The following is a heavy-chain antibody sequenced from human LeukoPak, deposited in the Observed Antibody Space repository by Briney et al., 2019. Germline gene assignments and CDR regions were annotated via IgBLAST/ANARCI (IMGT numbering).Heavy chain of an antibody. CDR3: ARLFYYDNSDSFYFDY. D-gene: IGHD3-22*01. CDR2: IYPGDSDT. Sequence: GESLKISCKGSGYSFSIYWIGWVRQMPGKGLEWMGIIYPGDSDTIYSPSFQGQVTISADKSISTAYLQWSSLKASDTAMYYCARLFYYDNSDSFYFDYWGQGTLVTVSS. CDR1: GYSFSIYW. J-gene: IGHJ4*02. V-gene: IGHV5-51*01.